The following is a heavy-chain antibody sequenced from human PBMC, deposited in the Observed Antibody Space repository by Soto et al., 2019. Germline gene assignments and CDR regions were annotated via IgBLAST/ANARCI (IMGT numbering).Heavy chain of an antibody. CDR3: ARDFRVAAHTPQYYYYYGMDV. CDR1: GYTFTGYY. V-gene: IGHV1-2*02. CDR2: INPNSGGT. J-gene: IGHJ6*02. D-gene: IGHD6-6*01. Sequence: ASVKVSCKASGYTFTGYYMHWARQAPGQGLEWMGWINPNSGGTNYAQKFQGRVTMTRDTSISTAYMELSRLRSDDTAVYYCARDFRVAAHTPQYYYYYGMDVWGQGTTVTVSS.